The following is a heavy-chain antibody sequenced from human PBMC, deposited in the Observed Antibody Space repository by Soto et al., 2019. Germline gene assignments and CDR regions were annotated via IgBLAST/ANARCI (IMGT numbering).Heavy chain of an antibody. D-gene: IGHD4-17*01. CDR2: ISAYNGNT. CDR1: GYTFTSYG. Sequence: ASVKVSCKASGYTFTSYGISWVRQAPGQGLEWMGWISAYNGNTNYAQKLQGRVTMTTDTSTSTAYMELRSLRSDDTAVYYCARVLTRYGDYVSGLKLGFAPWGQGTLVTVSS. V-gene: IGHV1-18*01. J-gene: IGHJ5*02. CDR3: ARVLTRYGDYVSGLKLGFAP.